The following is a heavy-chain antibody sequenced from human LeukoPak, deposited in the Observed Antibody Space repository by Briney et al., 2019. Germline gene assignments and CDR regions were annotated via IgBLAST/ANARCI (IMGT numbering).Heavy chain of an antibody. J-gene: IGHJ4*02. V-gene: IGHV4-39*07. CDR2: IYHSGST. CDR3: ARGGYGDRGDY. Sequence: SETLSLTCTVSGGSISSSSYYWGWIRQPPGKGLEWIGSIYHSGSTYYNPSLKSRVTISVDTSKNQFSLKLSSVTAADTAVYYCARGGYGDRGDYWGQGTLVTVSS. CDR1: GGSISSSSYY. D-gene: IGHD4-17*01.